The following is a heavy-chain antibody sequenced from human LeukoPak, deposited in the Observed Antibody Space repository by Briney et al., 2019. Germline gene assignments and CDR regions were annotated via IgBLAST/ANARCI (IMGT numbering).Heavy chain of an antibody. D-gene: IGHD3-16*01. Sequence: PGGSLRLSCAPSGFTLSSNYMSCVRQAPGKGLEWVSVIYIGGSTYYADSVKGRFTISKDNTKNTLYLQMNSLRAEDTAVYYCARDLAVAFDIWGQGTMVTVSS. V-gene: IGHV3-66*01. CDR2: IYIGGST. CDR1: GFTLSSNY. CDR3: ARDLAVAFDI. J-gene: IGHJ3*02.